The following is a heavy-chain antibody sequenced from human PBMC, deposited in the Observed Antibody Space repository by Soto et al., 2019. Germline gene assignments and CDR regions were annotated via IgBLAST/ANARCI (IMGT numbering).Heavy chain of an antibody. V-gene: IGHV4-31*03. D-gene: IGHD3-16*02. J-gene: IGHJ5*01. CDR1: GGSITSGTYY. CDR2: IYYSGST. Sequence: ASETLSLTCTVSGGSITSGTYYWSWIRQHPGKGLEWIGYIYYSGSTYYNPSLKSRVNISVDTSKNQFSLHLSSVTAADTAVYFCARGYHWFESWGQGTLVTVSS. CDR3: ARGYHWFES.